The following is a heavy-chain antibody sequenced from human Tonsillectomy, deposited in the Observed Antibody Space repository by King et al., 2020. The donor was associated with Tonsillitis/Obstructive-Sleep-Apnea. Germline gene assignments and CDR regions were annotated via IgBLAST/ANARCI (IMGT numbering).Heavy chain of an antibody. CDR3: TRPGGDCTNGVCYTRFGLHY. Sequence: VQLVESGGGLVQPGGSLKLSCAASGFTFSGSAMHWVRQASGKGLEWVGRIRSKANSYATAYAASVKGRFTISRDDSKNTAYLQMNSLKTEDTAVYYCTRPGGDCTNGVCYTRFGLHYXGQGTLVTVSS. CDR1: GFTFSGSA. V-gene: IGHV3-73*02. J-gene: IGHJ4*02. CDR2: IRSKANSYAT. D-gene: IGHD2-8*01.